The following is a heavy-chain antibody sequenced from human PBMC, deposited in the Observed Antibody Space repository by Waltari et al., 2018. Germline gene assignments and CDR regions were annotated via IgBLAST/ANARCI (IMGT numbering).Heavy chain of an antibody. CDR2: IRYDGINK. Sequence: QVQLVESGGGVVQPGGSLSLSCAASGFAFSTYGIHWVRQGPGKGLDWVAFIRYDGINKYYADSVKGRFTISRDNSKNTLYLQMNSLTAEDTALYYCAKLGDYYDSSTYSDAFDIWGQGTMVTVSS. CDR3: AKLGDYYDSSTYSDAFDI. V-gene: IGHV3-30*02. CDR1: GFAFSTYG. J-gene: IGHJ3*02. D-gene: IGHD3-22*01.